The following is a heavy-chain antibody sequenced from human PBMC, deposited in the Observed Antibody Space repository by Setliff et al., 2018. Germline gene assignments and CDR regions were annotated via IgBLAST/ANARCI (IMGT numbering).Heavy chain of an antibody. V-gene: IGHV4-61*02. CDR1: GGSIRSGSFY. Sequence: PSETLSLTCTVSGGSIRSGSFYWSWIRQSAEKGLEWIGRVHASGSPNYNPSFKGRVTISLDTSTNQFSLKLYSVTAADTAVYYCARQRVVVGAPSWFDPWGQGTLVTVSS. CDR2: VHASGSP. D-gene: IGHD2-15*01. J-gene: IGHJ5*02. CDR3: ARQRVVVGAPSWFDP.